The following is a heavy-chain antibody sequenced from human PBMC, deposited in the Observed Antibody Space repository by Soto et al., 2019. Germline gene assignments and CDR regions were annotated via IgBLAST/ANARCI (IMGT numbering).Heavy chain of an antibody. CDR2: ISGGGDTT. Sequence: EVQLLESGGGLVQPGGSLRLSCAASGFTFNNYAMTWVRQAPGKGLEWVSAISGGGDTTSYADSVKGRFTVSRDGSKNTLYLQMSSLRAEDTALYYGAKGRGGSGSRPPRVDFWGQGTLVTVSS. V-gene: IGHV3-23*01. D-gene: IGHD3-10*01. CDR1: GFTFNNYA. J-gene: IGHJ4*02. CDR3: AKGRGGSGSRPPRVDF.